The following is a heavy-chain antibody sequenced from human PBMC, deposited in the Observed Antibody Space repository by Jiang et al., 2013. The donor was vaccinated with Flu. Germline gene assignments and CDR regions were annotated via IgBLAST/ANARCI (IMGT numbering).Heavy chain of an antibody. CDR2: IYYSGST. Sequence: TLSLTCAVSGGSISSSNWWSWIRQHPGKGLEWIGYIYYSGSTYYNPSLKSRVTISVDTSKNQFSLKLSSVTAADTAVYYCARERYSSGGPSSFQHWGQGTLVTVSS. CDR1: GGSISSSNW. J-gene: IGHJ1*01. CDR3: ARERYSSGGPSSFQH. D-gene: IGHD6-19*01. V-gene: IGHV4-31*11.